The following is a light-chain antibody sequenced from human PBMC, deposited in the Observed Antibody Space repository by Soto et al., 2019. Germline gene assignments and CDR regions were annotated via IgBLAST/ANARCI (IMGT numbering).Light chain of an antibody. CDR2: SDS. CDR3: QVWDSGSDHVV. J-gene: IGLJ3*02. CDR1: NVGSKS. Sequence: ELTQPPSVSVAPGKTARITCGGNNVGSKSVHWYQQKPGQAPVLVIYSDSDRPSAIPERFSGSNSGNTATLTINRVEAGDEADYYCQVWDSGSDHVVFGGRTKLTVL. V-gene: IGLV3-21*04.